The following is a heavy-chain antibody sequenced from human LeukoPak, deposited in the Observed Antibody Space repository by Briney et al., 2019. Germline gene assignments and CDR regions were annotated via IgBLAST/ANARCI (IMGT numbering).Heavy chain of an antibody. D-gene: IGHD3-16*02. J-gene: IGHJ4*02. CDR2: INPHSGGT. CDR3: ARALRFGELSLYVY. V-gene: IGHV1-2*02. Sequence: ASVKVSCKASGYTFTGYYIHWVRQAPGQGLEWMGWINPHSGGTNYAQKFQGRVTITMDTSISTGYMELSSLRSDDTAVYYCARALRFGELSLYVYWGQGTLVTVSS. CDR1: GYTFTGYY.